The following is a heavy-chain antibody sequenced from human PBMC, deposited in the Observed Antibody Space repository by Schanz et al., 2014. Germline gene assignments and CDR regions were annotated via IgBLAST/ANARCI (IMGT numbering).Heavy chain of an antibody. J-gene: IGHJ4*02. CDR3: ARANYRRKINFDY. CDR1: GFIFSSYG. D-gene: IGHD3-10*01. CDR2: LSGSGGST. V-gene: IGHV3-NL1*01. Sequence: QVQLVESGGGVVQPGRSLRLSCAASGFIFSSYGLHWVRQAPGKGLEWVSALSGSGGSTYYADSVKGRFTISRDNSKNTLHLQVTSLRAEDTAVYYCARANYRRKINFDYWGRGTLVTVSS.